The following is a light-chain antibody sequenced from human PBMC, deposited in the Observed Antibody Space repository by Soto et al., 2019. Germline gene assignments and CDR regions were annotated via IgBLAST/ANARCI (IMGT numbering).Light chain of an antibody. Sequence: DIQMTQSPASLSASVGDRVTITCRASQTISTYLNWYEQKPGKAPKLLISAASTLQSGVPARFCGSGSGTDFTLTISSLQPEDFATYHCQQSYSNPHTFGQGTRLDIK. V-gene: IGKV1-39*01. CDR2: AAS. J-gene: IGKJ2*01. CDR1: QTISTY. CDR3: QQSYSNPHT.